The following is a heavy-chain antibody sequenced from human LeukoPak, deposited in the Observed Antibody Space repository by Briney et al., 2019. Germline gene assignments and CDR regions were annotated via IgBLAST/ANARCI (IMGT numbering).Heavy chain of an antibody. D-gene: IGHD3-22*01. Sequence: ASVKVSCKVSGYTLTELSMHWVRQAPGQGLEWMGGIIPIFGTTNYAQKVQGRVTITTDESTTTAYMELSSLRSEDTAVYYCARARSPSSGYLLRDHNWFDPGAREPWSQSPQ. J-gene: IGHJ5*02. V-gene: IGHV1-69*05. CDR2: IIPIFGTT. CDR1: GYTLTELS. CDR3: ARARSPSSGYLLRDHNWFDP.